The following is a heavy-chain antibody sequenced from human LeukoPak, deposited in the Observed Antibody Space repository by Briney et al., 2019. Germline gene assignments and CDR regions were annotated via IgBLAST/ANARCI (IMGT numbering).Heavy chain of an antibody. D-gene: IGHD6-13*01. J-gene: IGHJ4*02. V-gene: IGHV5-51*01. CDR1: GYSFTTYW. CDR3: ARHLYISSWFDY. CDR2: IYPGDSET. Sequence: GESLKISCKASGYSFTTYWIGWVRQMPGKGLEWMGIIYPGDSETRYSPSFQGQVTISADKSISTAYLQWSSLKASDTAMYYCARHLYISSWFDYWGQGTLVTASS.